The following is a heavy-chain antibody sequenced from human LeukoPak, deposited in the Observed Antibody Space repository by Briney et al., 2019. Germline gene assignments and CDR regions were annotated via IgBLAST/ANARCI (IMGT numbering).Heavy chain of an antibody. D-gene: IGHD2-2*01. CDR2: SIPIFGTA. Sequence: SVKVSCKASGGTFSSYAISWVRQAPGQGLERMGGSIPIFGTANYAQKFQGRVTITTDESTSTAYMELSSLRSEDTAVYYCARGYCSSTSCSTGYFDYWGQGTLVTVSS. CDR3: ARGYCSSTSCSTGYFDY. CDR1: GGTFSSYA. V-gene: IGHV1-69*05. J-gene: IGHJ4*02.